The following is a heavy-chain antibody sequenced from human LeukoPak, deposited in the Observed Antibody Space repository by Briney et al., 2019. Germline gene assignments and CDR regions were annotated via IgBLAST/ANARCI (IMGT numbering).Heavy chain of an antibody. Sequence: KPSETLSLTCTVSGGSISSGGYYWSWIRQHPGKGLEWIGYIYYSGSTYYNPSLKSRVTISVDTSKNQFSLKLSSVTAADTAVYYCAARHDYSNYVGYWDQGTLVTVSS. V-gene: IGHV4-31*03. CDR1: GGSISSGGYY. CDR2: IYYSGST. CDR3: AARHDYSNYVGY. D-gene: IGHD4-11*01. J-gene: IGHJ4*02.